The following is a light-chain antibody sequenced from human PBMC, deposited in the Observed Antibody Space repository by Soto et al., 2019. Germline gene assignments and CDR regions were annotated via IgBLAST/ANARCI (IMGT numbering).Light chain of an antibody. CDR3: QSYDSRLSGYV. J-gene: IGLJ3*02. V-gene: IGLV1-40*01. Sequence: QSVLTQPPSVSGAPGQRVTMSCTGSSSNIGAGYDVHWYQQVPGTAPKLLIYGNINRPSGVPDRFSGSKSGTSASLAITGLQAEDEADYYCQSYDSRLSGYVFGGGTKVTVL. CDR1: SSNIGAGYD. CDR2: GNI.